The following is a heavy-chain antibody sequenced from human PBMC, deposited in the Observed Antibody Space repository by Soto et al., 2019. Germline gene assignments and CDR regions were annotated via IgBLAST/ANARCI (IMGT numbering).Heavy chain of an antibody. CDR2: IYPGDSNI. D-gene: IGHD2-2*02. V-gene: IGHV5-51*01. CDR3: AREYIVVVPAAIPDYYYGMDV. CDR1: GYSFSSHW. Sequence: GESLKISCKGSGYSFSSHWIGWVRQMPGKGLEWMGIIYPGDSNIRYSPSFEGQIDMSADRSISTAYLRWSSLKASDTAMYYCAREYIVVVPAAIPDYYYGMDVWGQGTTVTV. J-gene: IGHJ6*02.